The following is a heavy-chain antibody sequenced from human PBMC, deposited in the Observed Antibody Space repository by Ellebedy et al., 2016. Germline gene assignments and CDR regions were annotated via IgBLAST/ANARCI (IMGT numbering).Heavy chain of an antibody. D-gene: IGHD6-13*01. CDR3: ARGVVAAAGTWGWSYYYYGMDV. CDR2: INAGNGNT. CDR1: GYTFTSYA. Sequence: ASVKVSCKASGYTFTSYAMHWVRQAPGQRLEWMGWINAGNGNTKYSQKFQGRVTMTRNTSISTAYMELSSLRSEDTAVYYCARGVVAAAGTWGWSYYYYGMDVWGQGTTVTVSS. J-gene: IGHJ6*02. V-gene: IGHV1-3*01.